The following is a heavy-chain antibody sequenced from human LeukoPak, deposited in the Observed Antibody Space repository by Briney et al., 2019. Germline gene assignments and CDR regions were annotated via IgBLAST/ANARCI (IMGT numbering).Heavy chain of an antibody. V-gene: IGHV4-59*01. Sequence: KPSETLSLTCTVSGGSISSYYWSWIRQPPGKGLEWIGYIYYSGSTNYNPSLKSRVTISVDTSKNQFSLKRSSVTAADTAVYYCARWDSSAWGFDNWGQGTLVTVSS. CDR1: GGSISSYY. CDR2: IYYSGST. D-gene: IGHD6-19*01. J-gene: IGHJ4*02. CDR3: ARWDSSAWGFDN.